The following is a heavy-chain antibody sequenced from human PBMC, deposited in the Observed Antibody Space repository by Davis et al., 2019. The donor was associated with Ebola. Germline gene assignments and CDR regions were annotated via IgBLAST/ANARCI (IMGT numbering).Heavy chain of an antibody. Sequence: GESLKISCVASEFTFRSYWFHWVRQAPGKGLEWVSRIVTDGSTTNYADSVRGRFTISRDNAKNTLFLQMNSLRADDTAVYYCARDVGGRAGYWGQGTLVTVSS. CDR1: EFTFRSYW. CDR3: ARDVGGRAGY. V-gene: IGHV3-74*01. J-gene: IGHJ4*02. CDR2: IVTDGSTT.